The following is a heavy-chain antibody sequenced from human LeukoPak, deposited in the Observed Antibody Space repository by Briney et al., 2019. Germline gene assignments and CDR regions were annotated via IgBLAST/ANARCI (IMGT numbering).Heavy chain of an antibody. D-gene: IGHD3-10*01. Sequence: GASVKVSCKASGYTFSGYYIFWVRRAPGQGLEWMGWINPNSGGTNYAPEFQGRLTMTRVTSITTAYMELSTLRSDDTAVYYCALIGDHAWFDPWGQGTLVTVSS. J-gene: IGHJ5*02. V-gene: IGHV1-2*02. CDR2: INPNSGGT. CDR1: GYTFSGYY. CDR3: ALIGDHAWFDP.